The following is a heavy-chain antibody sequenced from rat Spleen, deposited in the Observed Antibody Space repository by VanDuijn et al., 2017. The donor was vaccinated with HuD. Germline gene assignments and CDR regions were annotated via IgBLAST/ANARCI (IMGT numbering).Heavy chain of an antibody. CDR3: ARCPSSYPLDY. CDR2: ISYDGSST. V-gene: IGHV5-29*01. J-gene: IGHJ2*01. CDR1: GFTFSDYY. D-gene: IGHD1-2*01. Sequence: EVQLVESDGGLVQPGRSLKLSCAASGFTFSDYYMAWVRQAPTKGLEWVATISYDGSSTYYRDSVKGRFTISRDNAKSTLYLQMDSLRSEDTATYYCARCPSSYPLDYWGQGVMVSLL.